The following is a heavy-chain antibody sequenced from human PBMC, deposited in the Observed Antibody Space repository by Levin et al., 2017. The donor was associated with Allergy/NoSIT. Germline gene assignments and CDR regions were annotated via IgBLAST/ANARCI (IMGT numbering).Heavy chain of an antibody. CDR1: GFTFDSYD. D-gene: IGHD3-10*01. CDR3: AKAGGSGKS. J-gene: IGHJ4*02. Sequence: ETLSLTCAASGFTFDSYDMSWVRQAPGKSLEWVSGVSRDAQNTYYADFVKGRFTISRDNSKKTIYLQMNNLKVDDTAVYYCAKAGGSGKSWGPGTLVAVAS. CDR2: VSRDAQNT. V-gene: IGHV3-23*01.